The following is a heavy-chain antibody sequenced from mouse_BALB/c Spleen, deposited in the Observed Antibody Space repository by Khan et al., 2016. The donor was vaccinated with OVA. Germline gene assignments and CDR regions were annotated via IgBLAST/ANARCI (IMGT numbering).Heavy chain of an antibody. CDR1: GFSLSRYN. J-gene: IGHJ4*01. V-gene: IGHV2-6-4*01. CDR3: ARAYYRYDGYDAMDY. Sequence: VKLLESGPGLVAPSQSLSITCTVSGFSLSRYNIHWVRQPPGKGLEWLGMIWGGGGTDYNSTLKVRLSISKDNSKSQVFLKMNSLQTDDTAMYFCARAYYRYDGYDAMDYWGQGTSVTVSS. CDR2: IWGGGGT. D-gene: IGHD2-14*01.